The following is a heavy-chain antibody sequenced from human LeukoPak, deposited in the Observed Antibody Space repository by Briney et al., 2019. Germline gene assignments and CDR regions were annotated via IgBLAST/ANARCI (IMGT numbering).Heavy chain of an antibody. Sequence: GGSLRLSCSASGFTFSNYAMSWVRQAPGKGLEWVSAISGSGGSTYYADSVKGRFTISRDNSKNTLYLQMTSLRAEDSAVYYCARYCTSTSCAYSYYYGRAGWGQGTTVTVSS. J-gene: IGHJ6*02. D-gene: IGHD2-2*01. CDR3: ARYCTSTSCAYSYYYGRAG. CDR1: GFTFSNYA. V-gene: IGHV3-23*01. CDR2: ISGSGGST.